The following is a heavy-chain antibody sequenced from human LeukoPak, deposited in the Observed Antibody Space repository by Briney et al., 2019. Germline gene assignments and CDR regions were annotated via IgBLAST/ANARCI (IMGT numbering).Heavy chain of an antibody. CDR2: IYYSGST. D-gene: IGHD3-22*01. CDR3: ARSGGYYDSSGYYYYAYYFDY. J-gene: IGHJ4*02. CDR1: GGSISSYY. Sequence: SETLSLTCTVSGGSISSYYWSWIRQPPGKGLEWIGYIYYSGSTNYNPSLKSRVTISVDTSKNQFSLKLSSVTAADTAVYYCARSGGYYDSSGYYYYAYYFDYWGQGTLVTVSS. V-gene: IGHV4-59*01.